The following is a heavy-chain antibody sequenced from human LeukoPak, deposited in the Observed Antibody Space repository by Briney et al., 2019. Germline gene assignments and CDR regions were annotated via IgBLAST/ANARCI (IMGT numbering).Heavy chain of an antibody. V-gene: IGHV3-30-3*01. CDR1: GFTFSSYA. Sequence: GGSLRLSCAASGFTFSSYAMHWVRQAPGKGLEWVAVISYDGSNKHYADSVKGRFTISRDNSKNTLYLQMNSLRAEDTAVYYCARTVAATFWSSTPAEYFQHWGQGTLVTVSS. J-gene: IGHJ1*01. CDR3: ARTVAATFWSSTPAEYFQH. CDR2: ISYDGSNK. D-gene: IGHD2-15*01.